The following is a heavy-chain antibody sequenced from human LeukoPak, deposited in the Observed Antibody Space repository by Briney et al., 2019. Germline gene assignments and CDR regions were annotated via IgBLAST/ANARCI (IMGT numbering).Heavy chain of an antibody. J-gene: IGHJ4*02. CDR3: AKGLWVYDSSGYGSPNFDY. CDR1: GFTFSSYG. CDR2: ISYDGSNK. V-gene: IGHV3-30*18. Sequence: AGGSLRLSCAASGFTFSSYGMHWVRQAPGKGLEWVAGISYDGSNKYYADSVKGRFTISRDNSKNTLYLQMNSLSAEDTAVYYCAKGLWVYDSSGYGSPNFDYWDQGTLITVSS. D-gene: IGHD3-22*01.